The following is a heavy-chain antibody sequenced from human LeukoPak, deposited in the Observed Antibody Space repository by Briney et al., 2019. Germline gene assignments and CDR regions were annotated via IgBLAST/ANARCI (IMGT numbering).Heavy chain of an antibody. CDR1: GGSISSGGYS. CDR3: ARGPPRYCSSTSCYIDY. V-gene: IGHV4-30-2*01. CDR2: IYHSGST. Sequence: SETLSLTCAVSGGSISSGGYSWSWIRQPPGKGLEWIGYIYHSGSTYYNPSLKSRVTISVDRSKNQFSLKLSFVTAADTAVYYCARGPPRYCSSTSCYIDYWGQGTLVTVSS. D-gene: IGHD2-2*02. J-gene: IGHJ4*02.